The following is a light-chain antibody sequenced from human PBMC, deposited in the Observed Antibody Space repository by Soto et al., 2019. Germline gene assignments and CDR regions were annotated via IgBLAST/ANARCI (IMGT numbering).Light chain of an antibody. CDR2: EAS. CDR3: QHRSNWPSWT. V-gene: IGKV3-11*01. Sequence: EIVLTQSPGTLSLSPGDIATLSCRASQRVSTFLAWYQQRPGQAPRLLISEASNRATGIPARFSGSGSGTDFTLTISSLETEDLAVYYCQHRSNWPSWTFGAGTKVDI. CDR1: QRVSTF. J-gene: IGKJ1*01.